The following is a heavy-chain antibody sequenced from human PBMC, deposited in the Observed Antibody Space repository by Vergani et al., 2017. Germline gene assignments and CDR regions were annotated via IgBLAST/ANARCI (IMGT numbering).Heavy chain of an antibody. V-gene: IGHV3-23*01. CDR2: VGGPGGST. CDR3: ARVGYYDSSGCDY. J-gene: IGHJ4*02. CDR1: GFTFKNSA. Sequence: EVELLESGGGLVQPGGSLRLSCAASGFTFKNSAMNWVRQAAGKGLEWVSAVGGPGGSTYYADSVKGRFTISRDNAKNSLYLQMNSLRAEDTAVYYCARVGYYDSSGCDYWGQGTLVTVSS. D-gene: IGHD3-22*01.